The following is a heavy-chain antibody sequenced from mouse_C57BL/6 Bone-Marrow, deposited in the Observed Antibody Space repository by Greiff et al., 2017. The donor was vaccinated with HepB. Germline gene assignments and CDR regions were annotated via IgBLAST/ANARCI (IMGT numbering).Heavy chain of an antibody. V-gene: IGHV1-20*01. D-gene: IGHD6-1*01. CDR2: INPYNGDT. J-gene: IGHJ2*01. Sequence: VQLKESGPELVKPGDSVKISCKASGYSFTGYFMNWVMQSHGKSLEWIGRINPYNGDTFYNQKFKGKATLTVDKSSSTAHMELRSLTSEDSAGYYCARSACIDYWGQGTTHTVSS. CDR3: ARSACIDY. CDR1: GYSFTGYF.